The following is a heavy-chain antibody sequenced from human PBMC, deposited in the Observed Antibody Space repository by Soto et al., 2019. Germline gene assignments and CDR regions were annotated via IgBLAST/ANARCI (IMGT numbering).Heavy chain of an antibody. D-gene: IGHD3-3*01. J-gene: IGHJ4*02. Sequence: QVQLQESGPGLVKPSQTLSLTCTVSGGSISSGAYYCNWIRQHPGKGLEWIGYIYYSGSTYYNPSLRSRVTISVDTSKNQFSLKLSSVTAADTAVYYCASTTLFGLVTPLADCGQGTLVTVSS. V-gene: IGHV4-31*03. CDR2: IYYSGST. CDR1: GGSISSGAYY. CDR3: ASTTLFGLVTPLAD.